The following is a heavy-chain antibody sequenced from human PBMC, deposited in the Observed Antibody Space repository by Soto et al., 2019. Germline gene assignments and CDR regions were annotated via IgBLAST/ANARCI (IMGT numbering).Heavy chain of an antibody. V-gene: IGHV3-13*01. CDR2: IGTAGDT. D-gene: IGHD1-26*01. J-gene: IGHJ6*02. Sequence: GGSLRLSCAASGFTCSSYDMHWVRQATGKGLEWVSAIGTAGDTYHPGSVKGRFTISRENAKNSLYLQMNSLRAEDTAVYYCARVAEGGSPDYYYYYGMDVWGQGTTVTVSS. CDR1: GFTCSSYD. CDR3: ARVAEGGSPDYYYYYGMDV.